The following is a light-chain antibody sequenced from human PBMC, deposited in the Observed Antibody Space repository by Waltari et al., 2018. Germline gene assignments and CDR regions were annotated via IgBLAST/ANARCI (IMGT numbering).Light chain of an antibody. V-gene: IGKV4-1*01. Sequence: DIVMTQPQDSLAVSLGERATINCKSSQSLLYSSNNKKYLAWYQQKAGQPPKLLIYWASTRESGVPDRFSGSGSGTDFTLTISALQAEDVAVYYCQQYYSRPYTCGQGTRLEIK. CDR1: QSLLYSSNNKKY. J-gene: IGKJ2*01. CDR2: WAS. CDR3: QQYYSRPYT.